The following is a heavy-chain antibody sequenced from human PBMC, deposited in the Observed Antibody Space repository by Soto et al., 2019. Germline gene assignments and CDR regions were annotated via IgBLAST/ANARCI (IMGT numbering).Heavy chain of an antibody. Sequence: QVQLVQSGAEVKKPGSSVKVSCKASGGTFSSYAISWVRQAPGQGLEWMGGIIPIFGTANYAQKFQGRVTITADESTSTAYMELSSLRSEDTAVYSCARDRKAVAGSGVFDYWGQGTLVIVSA. D-gene: IGHD6-19*01. CDR3: ARDRKAVAGSGVFDY. CDR1: GGTFSSYA. J-gene: IGHJ4*02. CDR2: IIPIFGTA. V-gene: IGHV1-69*12.